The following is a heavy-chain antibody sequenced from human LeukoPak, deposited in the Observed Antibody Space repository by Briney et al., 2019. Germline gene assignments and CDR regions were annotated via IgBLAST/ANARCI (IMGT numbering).Heavy chain of an antibody. J-gene: IGHJ4*02. CDR2: INHSGSM. CDR1: GGSISSYY. D-gene: IGHD6-13*01. CDR3: ARGRFTKVAAADNRGDFDY. V-gene: IGHV4-34*01. Sequence: KPSETLSLTCTVSGGSISSYYWSWIRQPPGKGLEWIGEINHSGSMNYNPSLKSRVTISVDTSKNQFSLKLSSVTAADTAVYYCARGRFTKVAAADNRGDFDYWGQGTLVTVSS.